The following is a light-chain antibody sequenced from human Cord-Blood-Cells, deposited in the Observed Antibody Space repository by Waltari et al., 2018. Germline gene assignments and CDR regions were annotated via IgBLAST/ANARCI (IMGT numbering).Light chain of an antibody. CDR1: QSVSSN. CDR3: QQYNNWPPFT. V-gene: IGKV3-15*01. CDR2: GAS. Sequence: QSPATLSVSPGERATLSCRASQSVSSNLAWYQQKPGQAPRLLIYGASTRATGIPARFSGSGSGTEFTLTISSLQSEDFAVYYCQQYNNWPPFTFGPGTKVD. J-gene: IGKJ3*01.